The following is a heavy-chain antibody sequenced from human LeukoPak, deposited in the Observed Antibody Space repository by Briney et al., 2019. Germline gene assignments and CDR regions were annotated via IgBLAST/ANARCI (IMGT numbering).Heavy chain of an antibody. J-gene: IGHJ3*02. V-gene: IGHV4-59*08. CDR1: GGSIGSYY. CDR2: IYYSGST. CDR3: ARLPLSTDAFDI. Sequence: SETLSLTCTVSGGSIGSYYWSWIRQPPGKGLEWIGYIYYSGSTNYNPSLKSRVTISLDTSKKQISLKLRSVTAADTAVYYCARLPLSTDAFDIWGQGTMVTVSS.